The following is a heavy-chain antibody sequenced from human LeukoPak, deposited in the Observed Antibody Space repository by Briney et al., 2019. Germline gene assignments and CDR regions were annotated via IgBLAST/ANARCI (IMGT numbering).Heavy chain of an antibody. CDR3: ARVGGYCSSTSCYSSPRRYGMDV. D-gene: IGHD2-2*01. CDR2: INHSGST. CDR1: GGSFSGYY. J-gene: IGHJ6*02. V-gene: IGHV4-34*01. Sequence: PSETLSLTCAVYGGSFSGYYWSWIRQPPGKGLEWIGEINHSGSTNYNPSLESRVTISVDTSKNQFSLKLSSVTAADTAVYYCARVGGYCSSTSCYSSPRRYGMDVWGQGTTVTVSS.